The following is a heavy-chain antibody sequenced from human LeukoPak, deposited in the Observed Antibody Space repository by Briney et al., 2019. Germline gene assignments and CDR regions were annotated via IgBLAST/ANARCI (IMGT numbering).Heavy chain of an antibody. CDR3: AKREVNWGSGFDY. CDR1: GFTFSSYW. Sequence: GGSLRLSCAASGFTFSSYWMHWVRQAPGKGLVWVSRINSDGSSTSYADSVKGRFTISRDNSKNTLYLQMNSLRAEDTAVYYCAKREVNWGSGFDYWGQGILVTVSS. D-gene: IGHD7-27*01. J-gene: IGHJ4*02. V-gene: IGHV3-74*01. CDR2: INSDGSST.